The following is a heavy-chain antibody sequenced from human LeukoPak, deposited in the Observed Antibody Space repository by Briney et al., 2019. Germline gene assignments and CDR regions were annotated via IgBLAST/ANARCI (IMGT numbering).Heavy chain of an antibody. CDR3: ARGLRGYYSDY. D-gene: IGHD3-22*01. CDR2: IYYSGST. V-gene: IGHV4-59*01. Sequence: SETLSVTCTVSGGSISSYYWSWIRQPPGKGLEWLGYIYYSGSTKYNPSLKSRVTISVDTSKNQFSLNLSSVTAADTAVYYCARGLRGYYSDYWGQGTLVTVSS. J-gene: IGHJ4*02. CDR1: GGSISSYY.